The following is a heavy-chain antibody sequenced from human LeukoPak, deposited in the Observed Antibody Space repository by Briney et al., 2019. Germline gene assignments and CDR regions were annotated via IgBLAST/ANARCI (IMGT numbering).Heavy chain of an antibody. Sequence: GGSLTLSCAASGFTFSSYWMHWVRQAPGKGLVWVSRINSDGSSTSYADSVKGRFTISRDNTKNMLYLQMNSLRAEDTAVYYCARPRYCSGGNCYDNWFDPWGQGTLVTVSS. CDR3: ARPRYCSGGNCYDNWFDP. J-gene: IGHJ5*02. V-gene: IGHV3-74*01. D-gene: IGHD2-15*01. CDR1: GFTFSSYW. CDR2: INSDGSST.